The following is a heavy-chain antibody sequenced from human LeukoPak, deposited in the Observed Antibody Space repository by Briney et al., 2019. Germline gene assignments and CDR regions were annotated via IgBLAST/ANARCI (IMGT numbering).Heavy chain of an antibody. V-gene: IGHV4-34*01. Sequence: SETLSLTCAVYGGSFSGYYWSWIRQPPGKGLEWIGEINHSGSTNYNPSLKGRVTISVDTSKNQFSLKLSSVTAADTAVYYCARVIAAAGLYYFDYWGQGTLVTVSS. J-gene: IGHJ4*02. CDR1: GGSFSGYY. D-gene: IGHD6-13*01. CDR3: ARVIAAAGLYYFDY. CDR2: INHSGST.